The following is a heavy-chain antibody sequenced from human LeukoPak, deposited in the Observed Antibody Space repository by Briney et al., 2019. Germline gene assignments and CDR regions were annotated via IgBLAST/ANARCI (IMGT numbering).Heavy chain of an antibody. J-gene: IGHJ4*02. CDR3: ARDRGLGYCSGGSCYSLGY. CDR2: IIPIFGTA. D-gene: IGHD2-15*01. V-gene: IGHV1-69*05. Sequence: SVKVSCKASGGTFSSYAISWVRQAPGQGLEWMGGIIPIFGTANYAQKFQGRVTITTDESTSTAYMELRCLRSDDTAVYYCARDRGLGYCSGGSCYSLGYWGQGTLVTVSS. CDR1: GGTFSSYA.